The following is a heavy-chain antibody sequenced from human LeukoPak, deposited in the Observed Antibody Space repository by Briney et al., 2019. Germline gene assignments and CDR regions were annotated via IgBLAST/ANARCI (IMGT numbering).Heavy chain of an antibody. CDR3: AKGGSDYYDSSADY. D-gene: IGHD3-22*01. Sequence: QPGGSLRLSCAASGFTFSSYAMSWVRQAPGKGLEWVSAISGSGGSTYYADSVKGRFSISRDNAKNSLYLQMNSLRTEDTALYYCAKGGSDYYDSSADYWGQGTLVTVSS. V-gene: IGHV3-23*01. CDR2: ISGSGGST. CDR1: GFTFSSYA. J-gene: IGHJ4*02.